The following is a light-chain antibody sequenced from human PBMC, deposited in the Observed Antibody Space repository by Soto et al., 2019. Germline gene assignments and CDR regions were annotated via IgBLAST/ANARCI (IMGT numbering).Light chain of an antibody. Sequence: QSVLTQPPSVSATPGQKVTISCSGSSSNIGNNRVSWYQQLPGTAPKLLIYDSNKRPSGIPDRFSGSRSGTSATLGITGLQTGDEADYYCGTWDSSLSAGVFGGGTKLTVL. J-gene: IGLJ2*01. V-gene: IGLV1-51*01. CDR1: SSNIGNNR. CDR2: DSN. CDR3: GTWDSSLSAGV.